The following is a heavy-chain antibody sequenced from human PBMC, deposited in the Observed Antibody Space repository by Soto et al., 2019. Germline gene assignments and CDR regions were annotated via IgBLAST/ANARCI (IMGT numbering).Heavy chain of an antibody. CDR1: GDSVFSNSAA. CDR3: ARDPGQGIVPLMGGMDV. Sequence: QTLSLTCAISGDSVFSNSAAWNWIRQSPSRGLEWLGRTYYRSKWYNDYAVSVKSRITINPDTSKNQFSLQLNSVTPEDTAVYYCARDPGQGIVPLMGGMDVWGQGTTVTVSS. CDR2: TYYRSKWYN. J-gene: IGHJ6*02. D-gene: IGHD2-8*01. V-gene: IGHV6-1*01.